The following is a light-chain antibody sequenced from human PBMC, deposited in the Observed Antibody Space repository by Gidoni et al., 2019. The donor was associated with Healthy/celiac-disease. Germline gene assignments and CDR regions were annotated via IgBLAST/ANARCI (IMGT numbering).Light chain of an antibody. CDR1: SSNIGSNT. CDR2: SNN. J-gene: IGLJ2*01. Sequence: QSVLTQPPSASGTPGQRVPISCSGSSSNIGSNTVNWYQQRPGTAPKLLIYSNNQRPPGVPDRFSGSKSGTSASLAISGLQSEDEADYYCAAWDDSLNGPVVFGGGTKLTVL. CDR3: AAWDDSLNGPVV. V-gene: IGLV1-44*01.